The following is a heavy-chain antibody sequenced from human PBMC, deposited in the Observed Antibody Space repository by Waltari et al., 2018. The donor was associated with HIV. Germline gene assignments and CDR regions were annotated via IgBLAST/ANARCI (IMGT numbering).Heavy chain of an antibody. CDR2: IYSSGSA. V-gene: IGHV4-59*01. Sequence: VQLQESGPGLLKPSETLSLTCSVSGDPMTSYYRSCIRQPPGQGLEWIGYIYSSGSASYSPSLQSRLTISVDTSKNQFSLKLSSVTAADTAVYYCARYGSGHRHFGYWGQGTLVIVSS. CDR3: ARYGSGHRHFGY. D-gene: IGHD3-10*01. CDR1: GDPMTSYY. J-gene: IGHJ4*02.